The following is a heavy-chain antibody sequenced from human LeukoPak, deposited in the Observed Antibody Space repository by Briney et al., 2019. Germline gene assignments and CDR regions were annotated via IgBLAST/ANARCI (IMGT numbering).Heavy chain of an antibody. CDR1: GFTFSSYA. CDR3: ATPKTTVTTDY. CDR2: ISYDGSNK. Sequence: PGRSLRLSCAASGFTFSSYAMHWVRQAPGKGLEWVAVISYDGSNKYYADSVKGRFTISRDNSKNTLYLQMNSLRAEDTAVYYCATPKTTVTTDYWGQGTLATVSS. J-gene: IGHJ4*02. V-gene: IGHV3-30-3*01. D-gene: IGHD4-17*01.